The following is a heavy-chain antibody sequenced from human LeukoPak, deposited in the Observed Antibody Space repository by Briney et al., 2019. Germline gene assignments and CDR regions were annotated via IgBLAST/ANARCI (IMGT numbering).Heavy chain of an antibody. V-gene: IGHV3-64D*06. CDR1: GFTFSSYG. Sequence: PGGSLRLSCSASGFTFSSYGMHWVRQAPGKGLEYVSAISSNGGSTHYADFVKGRFTISRDNSKNTLYLQMSSLRAEDTAVYYCVNRVGERGYYRNWGQGTLVTVSS. J-gene: IGHJ4*02. D-gene: IGHD3-22*01. CDR3: VNRVGERGYYRN. CDR2: ISSNGGST.